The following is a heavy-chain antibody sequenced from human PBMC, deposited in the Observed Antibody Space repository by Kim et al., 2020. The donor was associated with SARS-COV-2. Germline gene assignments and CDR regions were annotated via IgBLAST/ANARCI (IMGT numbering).Heavy chain of an antibody. CDR2: IIPIFGTA. D-gene: IGHD2-2*02. V-gene: IGHV1-69*13. CDR3: ARAPGYCSSTSCYRYYYYGMDV. CDR1: GGTFSSYA. J-gene: IGHJ6*02. Sequence: SVKVSCKASGGTFSSYAISWVRQAPGQGLEWMGGIIPIFGTANYAQKFQGRVTITADESTSTAYMELSSLRSEDTAVYYCARAPGYCSSTSCYRYYYYGMDVWGQGTTVTVSS.